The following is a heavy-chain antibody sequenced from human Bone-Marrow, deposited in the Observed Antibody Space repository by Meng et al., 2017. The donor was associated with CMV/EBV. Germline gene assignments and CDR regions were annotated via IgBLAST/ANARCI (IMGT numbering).Heavy chain of an antibody. J-gene: IGHJ5*02. CDR1: GGTFSSYT. CDR3: ARDTAYYYGSGSYSP. V-gene: IGHV1-69*04. D-gene: IGHD3-10*01. CDR2: IIPILGIA. Sequence: SVKVSCKASGGTFSSYTISWVRQAPGQGLEWMGRIIPILGIANYAQKFQGRVTITADESTSTAYMELSSLRSEDTAVYYCARDTAYYYGSGSYSPWGQGTLVTVSS.